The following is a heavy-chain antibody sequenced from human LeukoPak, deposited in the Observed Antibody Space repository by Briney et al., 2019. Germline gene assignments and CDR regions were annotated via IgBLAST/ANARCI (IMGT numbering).Heavy chain of an antibody. CDR1: GFSFSDFW. CDR2: ISGSGGST. J-gene: IGHJ4*02. V-gene: IGHV3-23*01. D-gene: IGHD3-3*01. Sequence: GGSLRLSCAASGFSFSDFWMNWVRQAPGKGLEWVSAISGSGGSTYYADSVKGRFTISRDNSKNTLYLQMNSLRAEDTAVYYCAKANRFEAKRGAFDYWGQGTLVTVSS. CDR3: AKANRFEAKRGAFDY.